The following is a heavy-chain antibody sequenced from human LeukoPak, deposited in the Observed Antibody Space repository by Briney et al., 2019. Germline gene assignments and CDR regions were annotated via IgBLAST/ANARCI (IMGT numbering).Heavy chain of an antibody. D-gene: IGHD3-10*01. V-gene: IGHV4-39*01. CDR2: IYYSGST. Sequence: PSETLSLTCTVSGGSISSSSYYWGWIRQPPGKGLEWIGSIYYSGSTYYNPSLKSRVTISVDTSKNQFSLKLSSVTAADTAVYYSARKYYGSGSYYKDINFDYWGQGTLVTVSS. J-gene: IGHJ4*02. CDR1: GGSISSSSYY. CDR3: ARKYYGSGSYYKDINFDY.